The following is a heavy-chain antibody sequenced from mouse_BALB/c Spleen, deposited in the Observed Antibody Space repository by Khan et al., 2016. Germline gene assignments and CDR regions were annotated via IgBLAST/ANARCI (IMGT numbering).Heavy chain of an antibody. V-gene: IGHV1-54*01. CDR1: GYAFTNYL. D-gene: IGHD1-2*01. J-gene: IGHJ3*01. Sequence: QVQLQQSGAELVRPGTSVKVSCKASGYAFTNYLIEWIKQRPGQGLEWIGVINPGSGGTNYNEKFKDMATLTADKSSSTAYMQLSSLTSDDSAVYFCARSYYGYGFAYWGQGTLVTVSA. CDR2: INPGSGGT. CDR3: ARSYYGYGFAY.